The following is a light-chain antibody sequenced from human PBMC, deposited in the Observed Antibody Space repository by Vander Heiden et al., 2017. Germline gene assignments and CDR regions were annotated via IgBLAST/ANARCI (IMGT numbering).Light chain of an antibody. CDR1: QSIRTH. V-gene: IGKV1-39*01. J-gene: IGKJ3*01. Sequence: DLQMTQSPSSLSASVGDTVTITCRASQSIRTHLSWYQQKPGKAPKLLIYSVSGLQSGVPSRFSGSGYGTDFTLTISSLQPEDLASYFCLQTDSYPPFTFGHGTKVEIK. CDR2: SVS. CDR3: LQTDSYPPFT.